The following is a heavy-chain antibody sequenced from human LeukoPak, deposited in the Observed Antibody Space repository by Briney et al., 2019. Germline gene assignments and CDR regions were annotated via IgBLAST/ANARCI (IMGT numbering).Heavy chain of an antibody. V-gene: IGHV4-34*01. CDR2: INHSGST. D-gene: IGHD5-18*01. CDR1: GESFSAYH. J-gene: IGHJ4*02. CDR3: YNYGWSGRFDY. Sequence: SETLSLTCAVYGESFSAYHWNWIRQPPGKGLEWIGEINHSGSTNYTPSLKSRATMSVDTSKKQFSLKLSSVTAADTAVRRGYNYGWSGRFDYWGQGSLVTVSS.